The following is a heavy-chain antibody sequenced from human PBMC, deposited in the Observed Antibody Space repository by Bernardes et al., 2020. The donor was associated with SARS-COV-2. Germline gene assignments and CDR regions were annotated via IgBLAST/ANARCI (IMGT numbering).Heavy chain of an antibody. CDR1: GLTFSNYA. D-gene: IGHD2-2*01. V-gene: IGHV3-23*01. J-gene: IGHJ4*02. CDR3: AKDSPMPFDY. Sequence: GGSLRLSCAASGLTFSNYAMTWVRQAPGKGLEWVSSISDSGASTYYADSVKGRFTISRDNSKNTLYLQMNSLGADDTAVYFCAKDSPMPFDYWGQGTLVTVSS. CDR2: ISDSGAST.